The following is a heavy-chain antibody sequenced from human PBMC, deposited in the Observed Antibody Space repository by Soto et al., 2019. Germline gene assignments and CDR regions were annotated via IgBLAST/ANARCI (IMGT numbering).Heavy chain of an antibody. Sequence: KAGGSLRLSCAASGFTFRTYGMNWVRRAPGGGLEWVASISSSGSFIYYADSVKGRFTISRDDAEKSPYLQMNSLRAEDTALYYCAREPEGIAAALDYWGQGTLVTVSS. D-gene: IGHD6-13*01. CDR3: AREPEGIAAALDY. J-gene: IGHJ4*02. CDR1: GFTFRTYG. CDR2: ISSSGSFI. V-gene: IGHV3-21*01.